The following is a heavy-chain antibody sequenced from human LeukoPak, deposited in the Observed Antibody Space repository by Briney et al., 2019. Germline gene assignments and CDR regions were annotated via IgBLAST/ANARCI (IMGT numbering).Heavy chain of an antibody. CDR2: ISSSSTYI. CDR3: ARDSFVGGGSYFDY. J-gene: IGHJ4*02. V-gene: IGHV3-21*01. D-gene: IGHD1-26*01. Sequence: GGSRRLSCAASGFTFSRYSMNWVRQAPGKGLEWVSSISSSSTYIYYADSVTGRFTISRDNAKNSLSLQMNSLRAGDTAVYCCARDSFVGGGSYFDYWGQGTLVTVSS. CDR1: GFTFSRYS.